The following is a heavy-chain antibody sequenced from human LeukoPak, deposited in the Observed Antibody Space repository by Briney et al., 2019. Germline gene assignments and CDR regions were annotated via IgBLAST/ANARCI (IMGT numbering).Heavy chain of an antibody. CDR2: ISSSSSYI. CDR1: GFTFSSYS. CDR3: ARDRSTTVTTYYGFDF. D-gene: IGHD4-17*01. Sequence: PGGSLRLSCAASGFTFSSYSMNWVRQAPGKGLEWVSSISSSSSYIYYADSVKGRFTISRENAKNSLYLQMNSLRAEDTAVYYCARDRSTTVTTYYGFDFWGQGTLVTVSS. V-gene: IGHV3-21*01. J-gene: IGHJ4*02.